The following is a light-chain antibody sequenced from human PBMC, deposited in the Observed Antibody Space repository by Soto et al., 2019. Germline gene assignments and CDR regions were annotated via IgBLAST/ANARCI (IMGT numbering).Light chain of an antibody. CDR3: SSYTNINTRACV. V-gene: IGLV2-14*01. Sequence: QSVLTQPASVSGSPGQSITISCTGTSGDVGSYNRVSWYQQHPGKAHKLIIYEVTDRPSGVSNRFSGSKSGNTASPTISGLQAEDEAEYYCSSYTNINTRACVFGTGTRSPS. CDR1: SGDVGSYNR. J-gene: IGLJ1*01. CDR2: EVT.